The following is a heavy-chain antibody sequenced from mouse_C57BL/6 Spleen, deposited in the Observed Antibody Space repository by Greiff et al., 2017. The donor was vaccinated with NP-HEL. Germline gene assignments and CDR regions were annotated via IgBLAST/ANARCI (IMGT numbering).Heavy chain of an antibody. Sequence: QVQLKESGAELARPGASVKMSCKASGYTFTSYTMHWVKQRPGQGLEWIGYINPSSGYTKYNQKFKDKATLTADKSSSTAYMQLSSLTSEDSAVYYCANYYGSSYGGYFDVWGTGTTVTVSS. V-gene: IGHV1-4*01. CDR2: INPSSGYT. D-gene: IGHD1-1*01. J-gene: IGHJ1*03. CDR3: ANYYGSSYGGYFDV. CDR1: GYTFTSYT.